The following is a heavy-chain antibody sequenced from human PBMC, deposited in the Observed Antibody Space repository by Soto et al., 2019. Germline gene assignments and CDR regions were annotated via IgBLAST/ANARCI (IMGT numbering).Heavy chain of an antibody. Sequence: ASVKVSCKASGYTLTSYDINWVRQATGQGLEWMGWMNPNSGNTGYAQKFQGRVTMTRNTSISTAYMELSSLRSEDTAVYYCARGKSRRARCNWFDPWGQGTLVTVSS. V-gene: IGHV1-8*01. D-gene: IGHD6-6*01. J-gene: IGHJ5*02. CDR3: ARGKSRRARCNWFDP. CDR1: GYTLTSYD. CDR2: MNPNSGNT.